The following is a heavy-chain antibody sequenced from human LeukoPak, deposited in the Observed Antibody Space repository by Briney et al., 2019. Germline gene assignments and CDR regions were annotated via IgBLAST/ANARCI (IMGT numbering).Heavy chain of an antibody. J-gene: IGHJ4*02. V-gene: IGHV4-59*06. CDR1: GGSTSSYY. Sequence: TSETLSLTCTVSGGSTSSYYWSWLRQHPGKGLEWIGYIYYSGSTYYNPSLKSRVTISVDTSKNQFSLKLNSVTAADTAVYYCARDQSGGGGFDYWGQGTLVTVSS. CDR3: ARDQSGGGGFDY. CDR2: IYYSGST. D-gene: IGHD3-16*01.